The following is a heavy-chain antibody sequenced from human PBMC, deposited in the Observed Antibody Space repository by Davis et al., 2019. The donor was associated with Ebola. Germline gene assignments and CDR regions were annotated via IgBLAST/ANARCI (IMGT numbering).Heavy chain of an antibody. Sequence: GESLKISCAASGFTFYRYEMNWVRQAPGKGLEWVSYISGSATSTFYADSVKGRFTISRDNSNNTLYLQMNSLRAEDTALYYCARDLEPFGDYYYYYDGMDVWGQGTTVAVSS. CDR3: ARDLEPFGDYYYYYDGMDV. CDR2: ISGSATST. CDR1: GFTFYRYE. J-gene: IGHJ6*02. V-gene: IGHV3-48*03. D-gene: IGHD4-17*01.